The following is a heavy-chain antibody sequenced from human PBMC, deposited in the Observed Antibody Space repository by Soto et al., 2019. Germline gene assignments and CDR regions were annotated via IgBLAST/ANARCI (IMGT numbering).Heavy chain of an antibody. CDR1: GFTFSNAW. D-gene: IGHD2-15*01. CDR3: TRCPYCSGHLSYYGMDV. J-gene: IGHJ6*02. CDR2: IKSKTDGGTT. Sequence: GGYLRLSCAASGFTFSNAWMSWVRQAPGKGLEWVGRIKSKTDGGTTDYAAPVKGRFTISRDDSKNTLYLQMNSLKTEDTAVYYCTRCPYCSGHLSYYGMDVLRQGITVSVS. V-gene: IGHV3-15*01.